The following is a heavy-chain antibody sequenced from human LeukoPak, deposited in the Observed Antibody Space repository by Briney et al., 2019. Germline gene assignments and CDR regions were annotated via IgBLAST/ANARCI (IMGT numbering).Heavy chain of an antibody. D-gene: IGHD3-10*01. CDR1: GFTFSSYS. Sequence: GGSLRLSCAASGFTFSSYSMNWVRQALGKGLEWVSSISSSSSYIYYADSVKGRFTISRDNAKNSLYLQMNSLRAEDTAVYYCASTSTRLLWFGELEYNWFDPWGQGTLVTVSS. V-gene: IGHV3-21*01. CDR2: ISSSSSYI. CDR3: ASTSTRLLWFGELEYNWFDP. J-gene: IGHJ5*02.